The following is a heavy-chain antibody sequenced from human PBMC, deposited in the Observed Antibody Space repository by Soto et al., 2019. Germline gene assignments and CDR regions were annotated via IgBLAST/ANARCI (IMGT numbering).Heavy chain of an antibody. D-gene: IGHD3-10*01. J-gene: IGHJ5*02. CDR1: GFTFKNFA. CDR3: AKDAVAYNGEWDWFDL. V-gene: IGHV3-23*01. Sequence: EVQLLESGGGLVQPGGSLRLSCGASGFTFKNFAVSWVRQAPGKGMEWVSAIGGSGSRANYADSVKGRFTVSRDDSKSTLYLQMSGLRVDDTALYYCAKDAVAYNGEWDWFDLWGQGTLVPVSS. CDR2: IGGSGSRA.